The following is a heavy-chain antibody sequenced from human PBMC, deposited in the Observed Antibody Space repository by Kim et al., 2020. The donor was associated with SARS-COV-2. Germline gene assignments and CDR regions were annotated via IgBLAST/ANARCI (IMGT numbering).Heavy chain of an antibody. J-gene: IGHJ4*02. D-gene: IGHD3-10*01. Sequence: SETLSLTCTVSGGSISSYYWSWIRQPPGKGLEWIGYIYYSGSTNYNPSLKSRVTISVDTSKNQFSLKLSSVTAADTAVYYCAGGGGFGEIPPGYWGQGTLVTVSS. CDR1: GGSISSYY. V-gene: IGHV4-59*13. CDR3: AGGGGFGEIPPGY. CDR2: IYYSGST.